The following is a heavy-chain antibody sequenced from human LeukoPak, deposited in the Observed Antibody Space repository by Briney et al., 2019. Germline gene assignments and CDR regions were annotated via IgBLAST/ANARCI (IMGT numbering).Heavy chain of an antibody. D-gene: IGHD1-1*01. Sequence: LPGGSLRLSCAASGFTFNSHAMSWVRQAPGKGLEWVSPISGSGGSTYYADSVKGRFTISRDNSKNTLYLQMNSLRAEDTAVYYCAKGGTHWPTGYYYMDVWGKGTTVTVSS. CDR3: AKGGTHWPTGYYYMDV. J-gene: IGHJ6*03. CDR2: ISGSGGST. V-gene: IGHV3-23*01. CDR1: GFTFNSHA.